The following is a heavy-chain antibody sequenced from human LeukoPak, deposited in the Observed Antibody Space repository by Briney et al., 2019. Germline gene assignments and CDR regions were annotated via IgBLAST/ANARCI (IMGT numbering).Heavy chain of an antibody. V-gene: IGHV4-38-2*02. D-gene: IGHD4-23*01. CDR2: IYHSGST. CDR3: ARDDYGGNPDY. J-gene: IGHJ4*02. CDR1: GYSISSGYY. Sequence: SETLSLTCAVSGYSISSGYYWGWIRQPPGKGLEWIGSIYHSGSTYYNPSLKSRVTISVDTSKNQFSLKLSSVTAADTAVYYCARDDYGGNPDYWGQGTLVTVSS.